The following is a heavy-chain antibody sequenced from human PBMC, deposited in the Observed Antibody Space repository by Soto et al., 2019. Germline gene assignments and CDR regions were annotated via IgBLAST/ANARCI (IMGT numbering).Heavy chain of an antibody. CDR3: ARDFGYYGSGSYLDY. CDR1: GFTFSSYG. Sequence: GGSLRLSCAASGFTFSSYGMHWVRQAPGKGLEWVAVIWYDGSNKYYADSVKGRFTISRDNSKNTLYLQMNSLRAEDTAVYYCARDFGYYGSGSYLDYWGQGTLVTVSS. V-gene: IGHV3-33*01. D-gene: IGHD3-10*01. J-gene: IGHJ4*02. CDR2: IWYDGSNK.